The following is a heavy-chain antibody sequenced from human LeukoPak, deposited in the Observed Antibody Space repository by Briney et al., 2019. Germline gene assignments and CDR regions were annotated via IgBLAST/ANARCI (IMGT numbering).Heavy chain of an antibody. CDR1: GFTFSDYY. CDR3: ARGIRQYAKSYFDY. J-gene: IGHJ4*02. CDR2: ISSSGTAI. D-gene: IGHD4-11*01. Sequence: GGSLRLSCAASGFTFSDYYMSWIRQAPGKGLEWLSYISSSGTAIYYTDSVKGRFTISRDNAKNSLYLQMNSLRAEDTAVYYCARGIRQYAKSYFDYWGQGTLVTVSS. V-gene: IGHV3-11*01.